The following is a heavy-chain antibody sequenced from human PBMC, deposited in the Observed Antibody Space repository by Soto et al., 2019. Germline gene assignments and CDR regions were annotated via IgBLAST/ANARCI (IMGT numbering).Heavy chain of an antibody. V-gene: IGHV6-1*01. CDR1: GDSVSSHIAA. CDR3: ARGIGRLRWFDP. J-gene: IGHJ5*02. CDR2: TYYRSKWYN. Sequence: SQTLSLTCAISGDSVSSHIAAWNWIRQSPSRGLEWLGRTYYRSKWYNDYAVSVKSRITINPDTSKNQFSLQLNSVTPEDTAVYYCARGIGRLRWFDPWGQGTLVTVSS. D-gene: IGHD1-26*01.